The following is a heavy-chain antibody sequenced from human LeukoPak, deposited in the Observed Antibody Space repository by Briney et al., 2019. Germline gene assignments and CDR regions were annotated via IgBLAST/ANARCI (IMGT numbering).Heavy chain of an antibody. CDR3: AREARGGTYRYNFLDY. CDR2: IDSSGTVR. J-gene: IGHJ4*02. Sequence: GGSLRLSCAASGFTISNFDMTWGRHAQGQGLEWLSYIDSSGTVRYYADSVKRRFTIYRDNAKNSLHLKMGSLRAEDTAVYYCAREARGGTYRYNFLDYWVLGTLVTVS. CDR1: GFTISNFD. V-gene: IGHV3-48*03. D-gene: IGHD3-16*02.